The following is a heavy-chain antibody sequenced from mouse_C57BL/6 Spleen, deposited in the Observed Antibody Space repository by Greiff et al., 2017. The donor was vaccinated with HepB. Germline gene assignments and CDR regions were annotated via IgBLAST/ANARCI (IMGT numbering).Heavy chain of an antibody. V-gene: IGHV1-55*01. CDR2: IYPGSGST. D-gene: IGHD2-5*01. CDR3: AGEGNYYSNYVGY. J-gene: IGHJ2*01. Sequence: VQLQQPGAELVKPGASVKMSCKASGYTFTSYWITWVKQRPGQGLEWIGDIYPGSGSTNYNEKFKSKATLTVDTSSSTAYMQLSSLTSEDSAVYYCAGEGNYYSNYVGYWGQGTTLTVSS. CDR1: GYTFTSYW.